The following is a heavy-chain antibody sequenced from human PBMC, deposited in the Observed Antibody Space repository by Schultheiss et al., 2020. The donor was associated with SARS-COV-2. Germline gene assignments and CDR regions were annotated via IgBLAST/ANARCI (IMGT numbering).Heavy chain of an antibody. J-gene: IGHJ5*02. D-gene: IGHD3-3*01. CDR1: GFTFSSYE. V-gene: IGHV4-34*01. CDR3: ASRGTIFGVVTHNWFDP. CDR2: IYHSGST. Sequence: GSLRLSCAASGFTFSSYEMNWVRQAPGKGLEWIGEIYHSGSTNYNPSLKSRVTISVDKSKNQFSLNLSSVTAADTAVYYCASRGTIFGVVTHNWFDPWGQGTLVTVSS.